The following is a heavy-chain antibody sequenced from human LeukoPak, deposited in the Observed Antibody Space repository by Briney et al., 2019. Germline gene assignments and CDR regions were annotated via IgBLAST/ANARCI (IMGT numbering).Heavy chain of an antibody. CDR1: GFTFSSYS. V-gene: IGHV3-21*01. CDR3: ARDLYYYGSGSYRTYYNWFDP. D-gene: IGHD3-10*01. J-gene: IGHJ5*02. Sequence: PGGSLRLSCAASGFTFSSYSMNWVRQAPGKGLEWVSSISSSSYIYYADSVKGRFTISRDNAKNSLYLQMNSLRAEDTAVYYCARDLYYYGSGSYRTYYNWFDPWGQGTLVTVSS. CDR2: ISSSSYI.